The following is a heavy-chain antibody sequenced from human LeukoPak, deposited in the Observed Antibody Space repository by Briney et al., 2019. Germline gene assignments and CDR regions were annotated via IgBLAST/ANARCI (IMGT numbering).Heavy chain of an antibody. CDR2: IRGGGGSA. J-gene: IGHJ3*02. CDR3: ARDPNGDYIGAFDM. D-gene: IGHD4-17*01. Sequence: GGSLRLSCTASGFTFSAYAMMWVRQAPGKGPEWVSAIRGGGGSAFYADSVKGRFTISRDNSKYTLFLQMNSMRAEDTAVYYCARDPNGDYIGAFDMWGPGTMVTVSS. CDR1: GFTFSAYA. V-gene: IGHV3-23*01.